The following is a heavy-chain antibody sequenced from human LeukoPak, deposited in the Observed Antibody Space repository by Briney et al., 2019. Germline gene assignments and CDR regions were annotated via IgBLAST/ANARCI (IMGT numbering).Heavy chain of an antibody. D-gene: IGHD2-2*01. CDR2: ISYDGSNK. CDR3: AKDFSDRSSTSCYGDY. CDR1: GFTFSSYG. J-gene: IGHJ4*02. Sequence: GGSLRLSCAASGFTFSSYGMHWVRQAPGKGLEWVAVISYDGSNKYYADSVKGRFTISRDNSKNTLYLQMNSLRAEDTAVYYCAKDFSDRSSTSCYGDYWGQGTLVTVSS. V-gene: IGHV3-30*18.